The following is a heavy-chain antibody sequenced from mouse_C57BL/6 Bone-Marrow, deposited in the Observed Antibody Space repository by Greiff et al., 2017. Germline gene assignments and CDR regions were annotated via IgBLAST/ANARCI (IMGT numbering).Heavy chain of an antibody. D-gene: IGHD3-2*02. V-gene: IGHV5-6*01. Sequence: EVKLLQSGGDLVKPGGSLKLSCAASGFTFTSYGMSWVRQTPDQRLEWVATISPCGSYTYYPDNVKGRFTISRDNAKNTLYLQRSSLKSEDTAMYYCARQDSSDAMDYWGQGTSVTVSS. CDR2: ISPCGSYT. J-gene: IGHJ4*01. CDR1: GFTFTSYG. CDR3: ARQDSSDAMDY.